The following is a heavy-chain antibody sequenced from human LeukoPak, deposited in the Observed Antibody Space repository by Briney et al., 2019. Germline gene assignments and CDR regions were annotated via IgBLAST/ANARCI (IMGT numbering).Heavy chain of an antibody. Sequence: SETLSLTCTVSGGSISSYYWSWIRQPPGKGLEWIGYIYYSGSTNYSPSLKSRVTISVHTSKNQFSLKLSSVTAADTAVYYCARDSYYGSGSYYGWFDPWGQGTLVTVSS. CDR1: GGSISSYY. J-gene: IGHJ5*02. CDR3: ARDSYYGSGSYYGWFDP. V-gene: IGHV4-59*01. D-gene: IGHD3-10*01. CDR2: IYYSGST.